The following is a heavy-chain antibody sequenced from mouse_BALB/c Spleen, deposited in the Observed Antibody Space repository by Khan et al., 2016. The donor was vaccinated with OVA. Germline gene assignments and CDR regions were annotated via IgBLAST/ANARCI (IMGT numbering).Heavy chain of an antibody. D-gene: IGHD2-1*01. CDR2: ISSAGIYT. J-gene: IGHJ3*01. Sequence: EVELVESGGGLVKPGGSLKLSCAATGFTFSSFVMSWVRQTPAKRLEWVATISSAGIYTYYPDSVKWRFTISRDNAKNILYLQMNSLRSEDTAMYYCVNGNYGWFACWGQGTLVTVSA. CDR3: VNGNYGWFAC. CDR1: GFTFSSFV. V-gene: IGHV5-9-1*01.